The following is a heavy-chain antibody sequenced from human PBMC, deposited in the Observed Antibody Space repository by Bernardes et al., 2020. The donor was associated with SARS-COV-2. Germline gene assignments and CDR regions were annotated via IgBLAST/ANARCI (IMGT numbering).Heavy chain of an antibody. CDR3: ARETPDHSGSYCDY. CDR2: IYYSGST. J-gene: IGHJ4*02. CDR1: GGSVSSGSYY. V-gene: IGHV4-61*01. Sequence: SETLSLTCTVSGGSVSSGSYYWSWIRQPPGKGLEWIGYIYYSGSTNYNPSLKSRVTISVDTSKNQFSLKLSSVTAADTAVYYCARETPDHSGSYCDYWGQGTQVTVAS. D-gene: IGHD1-26*01.